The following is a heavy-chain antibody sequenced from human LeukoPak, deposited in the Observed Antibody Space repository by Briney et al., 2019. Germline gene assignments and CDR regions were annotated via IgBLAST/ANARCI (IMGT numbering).Heavy chain of an antibody. J-gene: IGHJ4*02. CDR2: LYNNGGT. D-gene: IGHD3-16*02. V-gene: IGHV4-59*01. CDR1: DGSINNYY. CDR3: ARSDRDYIWGSYRYGPSTA. Sequence: SETLSLTCTASDGSINNYYWGWIRQPPGKGLEWIGYLYNNGGTRYNPSLRSRVTISVDTSKNLFSLKLSSVTAADTAVYYCARSDRDYIWGSYRYGPSTAWGQGTLVTVSS.